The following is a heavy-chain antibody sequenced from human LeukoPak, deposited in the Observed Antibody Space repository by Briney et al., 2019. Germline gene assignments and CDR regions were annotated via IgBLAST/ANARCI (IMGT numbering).Heavy chain of an antibody. CDR2: ISSSGSTI. D-gene: IGHD1-26*01. J-gene: IGHJ4*02. V-gene: IGHV3-11*04. CDR3: ASGRIVGAPYYFDY. Sequence: GGSLRLSCAASGFTFSDYYMSWIRQAPGKGLEWVSYISSSGSTIYYADSVKGRFTISRDNAKNSLYLQMNSLRAEDTAVYYCASGRIVGAPYYFDYWGQGTLVTVSS. CDR1: GFTFSDYY.